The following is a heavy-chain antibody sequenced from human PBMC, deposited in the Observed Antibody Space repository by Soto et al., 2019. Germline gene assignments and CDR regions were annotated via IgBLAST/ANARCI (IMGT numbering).Heavy chain of an antibody. CDR2: IYYSGST. D-gene: IGHD4-17*01. V-gene: IGHV4-31*03. CDR3: ARGVETTVTTLRGYYYGMDV. J-gene: IGHJ6*02. CDR1: GGSISSGGYY. Sequence: QVQLQESGPGLVKPSQTLSLTCTVSGGSISSGGYYWSWIRQHPGKGLEWIGYIYYSGSTYYNPSPKSRVTISVDTSKNQSSLKLSSVTAADTAVYYCARGVETTVTTLRGYYYGMDVWGQGTTVTVSS.